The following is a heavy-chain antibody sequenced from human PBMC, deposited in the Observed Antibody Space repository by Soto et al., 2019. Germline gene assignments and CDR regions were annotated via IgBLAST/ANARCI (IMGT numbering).Heavy chain of an antibody. J-gene: IGHJ6*02. CDR2: IYSGEST. D-gene: IGHD2-2*03. CDR1: GGSFSSSNDY. CDR3: ARLNGYCVSTNCHGYYGMDV. V-gene: IGHV4-39*01. Sequence: SSETLSLTCTVSGGSFSSSNDYLGWIRQPPGKGLEWIGTIYSGESTYYNSSLQSRVTISVDTSKNEFSLRLSSVTAADTAVYYCARLNGYCVSTNCHGYYGMDVWGQGTTVTVSS.